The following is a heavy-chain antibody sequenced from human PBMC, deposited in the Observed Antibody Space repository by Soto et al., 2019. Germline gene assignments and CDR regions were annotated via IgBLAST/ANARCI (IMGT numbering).Heavy chain of an antibody. J-gene: IGHJ4*02. Sequence: KPSETLSLTCAVSGGSISGSYYYWGWLRQSPGKGPEWIGCVFYTGFTSYNPSLGSRVSVSVDTSKNQFSLKMSGVSAADTAVYYCATSQKGNDWNYFDRWGQGALVTVSS. D-gene: IGHD3-9*01. CDR1: GGSISGSYYY. V-gene: IGHV4-39*01. CDR2: VFYTGFT. CDR3: ATSQKGNDWNYFDR.